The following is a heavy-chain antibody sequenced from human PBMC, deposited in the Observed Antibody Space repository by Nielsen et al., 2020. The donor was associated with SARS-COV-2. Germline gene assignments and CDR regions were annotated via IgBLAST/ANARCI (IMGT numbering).Heavy chain of an antibody. CDR3: ARLYYYDSSGYYHTPDDYYYYYMDV. V-gene: IGHV1-69*01. D-gene: IGHD3-22*01. Sequence: WVRQAPGQGLEWMGGIIPIFGTANYAQKFQGRVTITADESTSTAYMELSSLRSDDTAVYYCARLYYYDSSGYYHTPDDYYYYYMDVWGKGTTVTVSS. CDR2: IIPIFGTA. J-gene: IGHJ6*03.